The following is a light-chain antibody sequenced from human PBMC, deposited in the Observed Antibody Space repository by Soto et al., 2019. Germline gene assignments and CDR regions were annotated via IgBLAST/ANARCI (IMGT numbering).Light chain of an antibody. CDR2: AAS. J-gene: IGKJ2*01. CDR1: QSISTN. V-gene: IGKV1-39*01. Sequence: DLQMTQSPSSLSASVGDRVTITCRASQSISTNLNWYQQIPGKAPKLLIYAASRLQSGVPSRFSGSGSGTDFTLTISSLQPEDFAIFYCQESYTIPYTFGQGTKLEIK. CDR3: QESYTIPYT.